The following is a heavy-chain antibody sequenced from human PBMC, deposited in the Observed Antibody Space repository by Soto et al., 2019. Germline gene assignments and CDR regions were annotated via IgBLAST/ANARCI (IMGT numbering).Heavy chain of an antibody. D-gene: IGHD3-22*01. CDR3: AGKSSGYQRGWFDS. V-gene: IGHV4-4*02. J-gene: IGHJ5*01. CDR2: IYHRGST. CDR1: GGSISSSNW. Sequence: QVQLQESGPGLVKPSGTLSLTCAVSGGSISSSNWWSWVRQPPGKGLEWIGEIYHRGSTNYNPSLKSRGTISEDKSNNHFSLKLSSVTGGDTAVYYCAGKSSGYQRGWFDSWGQGALGTVSS.